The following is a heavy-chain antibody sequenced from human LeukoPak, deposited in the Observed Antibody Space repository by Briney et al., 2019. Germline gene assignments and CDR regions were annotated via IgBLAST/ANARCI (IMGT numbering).Heavy chain of an antibody. CDR2: IKQDGSEK. D-gene: IGHD3-10*01. V-gene: IGHV3-7*01. CDR1: GFTVSSNY. CDR3: ARVTMVRGVSGRESMDV. J-gene: IGHJ6*02. Sequence: GGSLRLSCAASGFTVSSNYMSWVRQAPGKGLEWVANIKQDGSEKYYVDSVKGRFTISRDNAKNSLYLQMNSLRAEDTAVYYCARVTMVRGVSGRESMDVWGQGTTVTVSS.